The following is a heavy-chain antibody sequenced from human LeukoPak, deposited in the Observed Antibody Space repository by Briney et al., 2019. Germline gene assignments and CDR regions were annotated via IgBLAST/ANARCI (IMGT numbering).Heavy chain of an antibody. V-gene: IGHV4-39*01. CDR2: MYNSGSI. J-gene: IGHJ3*02. Sequence: SETLSLTYTVSGGSISSSTHYWGWIRQSPGKGLEWIGSMYNSGSISYNPSLRSRVTITVDTSKNQFSLNFNSVTAADTALYFCARNETSGYFDIWGQGTMVTVSS. CDR1: GGSISSSTHY. D-gene: IGHD3-22*01. CDR3: ARNETSGYFDI.